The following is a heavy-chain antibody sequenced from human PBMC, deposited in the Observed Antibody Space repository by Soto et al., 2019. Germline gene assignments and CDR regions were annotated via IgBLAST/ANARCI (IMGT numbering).Heavy chain of an antibody. CDR2: TSYDGSNE. D-gene: IGHD3-22*01. J-gene: IGHJ4*02. Sequence: LRLSCAASGFTFSTYAMHWVRQAPGKGLEWVAVTSYDGSNEYYGDSVKGRFTISRDNSKNTVYLQMNSLRAEDTAVYYCATAMTMIMPKNYWGLGTLVTVSS. CDR3: ATAMTMIMPKNY. CDR1: GFTFSTYA. V-gene: IGHV3-30-3*01.